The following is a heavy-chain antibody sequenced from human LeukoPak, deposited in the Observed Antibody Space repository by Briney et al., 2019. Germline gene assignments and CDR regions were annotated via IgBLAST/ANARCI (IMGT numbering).Heavy chain of an antibody. V-gene: IGHV1-46*01. J-gene: IGHJ6*03. CDR3: ARDGGDSSGYYYYYYYMDV. D-gene: IGHD3-22*01. Sequence: ASVKVSCKASGYTFTSYYMHWVRQAPGRGLEWMGIINPSGGSTSYAQKFQGRVTMTRDMSTSTVYMELSSLRSEDTAVYYCARDGGDSSGYYYYYYYMDVWGKGTTVTVSS. CDR1: GYTFTSYY. CDR2: INPSGGST.